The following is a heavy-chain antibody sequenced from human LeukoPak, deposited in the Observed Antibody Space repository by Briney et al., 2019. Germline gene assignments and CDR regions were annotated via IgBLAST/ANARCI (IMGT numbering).Heavy chain of an antibody. D-gene: IGHD6-6*01. CDR1: GFTFSSYG. J-gene: IGHJ4*02. Sequence: PGGSLRLSCAASGFTFSSYGMHWVRQAPGKGLEWVAFIRYDGSNKYYADSVKGRFTISRDNSKNTLYLQMNSLRAEDTAVYYCAKAMAYSSSSGDYWGQGTLVTVSS. V-gene: IGHV3-30*02. CDR2: IRYDGSNK. CDR3: AKAMAYSSSSGDY.